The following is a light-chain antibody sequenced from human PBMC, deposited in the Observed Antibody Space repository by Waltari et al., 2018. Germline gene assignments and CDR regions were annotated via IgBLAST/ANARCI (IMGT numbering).Light chain of an antibody. V-gene: IGKV3-15*01. CDR2: GAS. J-gene: IGKJ1*01. Sequence: ETVMTQSPATLSVSPGERATLSCRASQSVSSNLAWYQQTPGRAPRLLIYGASPRATGIPVRFSGSGSGTEFTLTISSLQSEDFAVYYCQQYNNWPWTFGQGTKVEIK. CDR3: QQYNNWPWT. CDR1: QSVSSN.